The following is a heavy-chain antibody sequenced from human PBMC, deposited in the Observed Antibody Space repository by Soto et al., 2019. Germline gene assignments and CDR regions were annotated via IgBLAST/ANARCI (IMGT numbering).Heavy chain of an antibody. V-gene: IGHV3-30-3*02. CDR1: GYALKRSS. CDR3: FLGLAQGDYYAMDV. Sequence: HPAGSLGLSCAACGYALKRSSVPVSLPTPGKGLEWVSVISNDGSNKYYGDSVKGRFTISRDNFRNTLYLQMDSLRSEDTAVYYCFLGLAQGDYYAMDVWGQGTTSTV. D-gene: IGHD6-19*01. J-gene: IGHJ6*02. CDR2: ISNDGSNK.